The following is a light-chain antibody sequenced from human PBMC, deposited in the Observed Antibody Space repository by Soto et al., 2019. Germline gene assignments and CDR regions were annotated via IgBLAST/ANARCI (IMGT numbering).Light chain of an antibody. J-gene: IGKJ1*01. CDR2: GAS. V-gene: IGKV3-15*01. CDR3: QQYNTWLT. CDR1: QSVSNN. Sequence: EIVMTQSPATLSVSPGERATLSCRASQSVSNNLAWYQQKPGQAPRLLIYGASTRATGVPDRFSGSGSGTEFSLTISSLQSEDFAVYYCQQYNTWLTFGQGTKVEIK.